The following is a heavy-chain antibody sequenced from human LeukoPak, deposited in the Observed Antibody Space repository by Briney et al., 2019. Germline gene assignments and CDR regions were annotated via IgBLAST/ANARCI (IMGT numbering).Heavy chain of an antibody. Sequence: ASVKVSCKASGYTFTRYDINWVRQAPGQGLEWMGWIHPNSGDTGYAQKFQGRVTIIRNTSISTAYMELSSLRSDDTAVYYCARGKPSDYGANFDYWGQGTLVTVSS. J-gene: IGHJ4*02. D-gene: IGHD4/OR15-4a*01. CDR2: IHPNSGDT. CDR1: GYTFTRYD. V-gene: IGHV1-8*03. CDR3: ARGKPSDYGANFDY.